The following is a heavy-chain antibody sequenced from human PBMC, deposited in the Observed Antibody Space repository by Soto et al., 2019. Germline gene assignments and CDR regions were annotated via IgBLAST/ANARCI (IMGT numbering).Heavy chain of an antibody. D-gene: IGHD2-15*01. Sequence: GASVKVSCKASGYTFTSYSMHWVRQAPGQGLEWMGIINPSSGRTSYAQNFQGRVTMTSDTSTSMVYMEMSSLKSEDTAVYYCARDHNFGFILYAMDVWGQGTTVTVSS. J-gene: IGHJ6*02. V-gene: IGHV1-46*01. CDR3: ARDHNFGFILYAMDV. CDR1: GYTFTSYS. CDR2: INPSSGRT.